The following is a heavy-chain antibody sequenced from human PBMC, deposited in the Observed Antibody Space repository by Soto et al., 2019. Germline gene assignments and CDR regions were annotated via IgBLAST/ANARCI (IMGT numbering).Heavy chain of an antibody. CDR3: TRGPRSTSTGTGAF. Sequence: GGSLRLSCAASGFTFSMYWMHWVRQVPGKGPEWVSRINDDGISTNYADSVKGRFTISRDNAKNTLYLQMNALRVEDTAVYYCTRGPRSTSTGTGAFWGQGTLVTVYS. D-gene: IGHD1-1*01. CDR1: GFTFSMYW. J-gene: IGHJ4*02. V-gene: IGHV3-74*01. CDR2: INDDGIST.